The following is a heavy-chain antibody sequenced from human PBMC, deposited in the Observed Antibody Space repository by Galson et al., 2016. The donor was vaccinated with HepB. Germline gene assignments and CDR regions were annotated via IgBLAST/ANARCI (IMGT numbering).Heavy chain of an antibody. CDR1: GFTFSSYS. V-gene: IGHV3-48*01. D-gene: IGHD2-15*01. Sequence: SLRLSCAPSGFTFSSYSMNWVRQAPGKGLDWVSYISSGGGTIYYADSVKGRFTISRDNAKNSLHLQMNSLRGEDTAVYYCAREIVLEVAGHGMDVWGQGTTVTVSS. CDR2: ISSGGGTI. J-gene: IGHJ6*02. CDR3: AREIVLEVAGHGMDV.